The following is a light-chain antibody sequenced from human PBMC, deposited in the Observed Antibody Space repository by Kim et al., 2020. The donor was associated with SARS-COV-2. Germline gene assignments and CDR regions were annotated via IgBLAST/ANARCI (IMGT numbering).Light chain of an antibody. CDR3: QQTYRARA. V-gene: IGKV1-39*01. CDR1: QSIATY. CDR2: VVS. Sequence: DIQMTQSPSSLSASVGDRVTITCRASQSIATYLHWYQQKPGKAPKLLISVVSTLQSGVPSRFSGSGSGTDFTLTISSVQPEDFATYCSQQTYRARAFGQGTKVDIK. J-gene: IGKJ1*01.